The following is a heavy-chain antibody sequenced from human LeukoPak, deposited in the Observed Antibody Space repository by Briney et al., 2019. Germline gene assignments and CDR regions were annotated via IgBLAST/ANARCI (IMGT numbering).Heavy chain of an antibody. CDR2: ISSSSTSI. CDR1: GFTFSAYS. CDR3: ARAQHYYGSETYFDS. Sequence: GGSLRLSCAASGFTFSAYSMNWVRQAPGEGLERVSSISSSSTSIYYADSVKGRFTISRDNAKNSLYLQMNSLSAEDTAVYYCARAQHYYGSETYFDSWGQGTLVTVSS. J-gene: IGHJ4*02. V-gene: IGHV3-21*01. D-gene: IGHD3-10*01.